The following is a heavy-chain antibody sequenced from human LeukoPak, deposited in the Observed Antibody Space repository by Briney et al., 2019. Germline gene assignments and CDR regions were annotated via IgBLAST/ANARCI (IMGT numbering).Heavy chain of an antibody. D-gene: IGHD3-22*01. V-gene: IGHV4-4*07. J-gene: IGHJ6*03. Sequence: SETLSLTCTVSGGSIISNYWSWIRQPAGTGLEWIGRIYGSGITDYNPSLKSRVTMSLDTSRKQFSLRLTSVTAADTAVYYCARLKFYDSTGYSPGYYMDVWGKGTTVSVFS. CDR3: ARLKFYDSTGYSPGYYMDV. CDR2: IYGSGIT. CDR1: GGSIISNY.